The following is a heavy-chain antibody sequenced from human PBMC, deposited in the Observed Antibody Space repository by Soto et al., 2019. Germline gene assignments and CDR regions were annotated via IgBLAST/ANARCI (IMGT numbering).Heavy chain of an antibody. Sequence: PGGSLRLSCAAPGFTFNSYCLSWVRQAPGKGLEWVSGISGSGGSTYYADSVKGRFTISRDNPKNTLYLQMNSLRAEDTAVYYCAKEGRYSSSRGYFDYWGQGTLVTVSS. CDR2: ISGSGGST. D-gene: IGHD6-13*01. CDR1: GFTFNSYC. J-gene: IGHJ4*02. CDR3: AKEGRYSSSRGYFDY. V-gene: IGHV3-23*01.